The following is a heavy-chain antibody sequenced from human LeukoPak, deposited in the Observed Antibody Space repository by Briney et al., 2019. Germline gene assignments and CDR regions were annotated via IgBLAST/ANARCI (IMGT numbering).Heavy chain of an antibody. Sequence: GGSLRLSCAASGFTFSDYWMHWVRQAPGRGLVWVSRTSSDGSSTSYADSVKGRFTISRDNAKNTLYLQMNSLRAEDTAVYYCATTPDSNWYYFDYWGQGALVAVSS. CDR2: TSSDGSST. CDR3: ATTPDSNWYYFDY. D-gene: IGHD6-13*01. J-gene: IGHJ4*02. V-gene: IGHV3-74*01. CDR1: GFTFSDYW.